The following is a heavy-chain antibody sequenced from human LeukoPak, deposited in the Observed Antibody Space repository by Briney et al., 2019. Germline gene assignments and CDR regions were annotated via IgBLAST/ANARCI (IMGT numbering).Heavy chain of an antibody. CDR3: ARGIYSYGNFDY. J-gene: IGHJ4*02. V-gene: IGHV1-46*03. Sequence: PGASVKVSCKASGYTFTSYYMHLVRQAPGQGLEWMGIINPSGGSTSYAQRFQGRVTMTRDTSTSTVYMEVSSLRSEDTAVYYCARGIYSYGNFDYWGQGTLVTVSS. D-gene: IGHD5-18*01. CDR1: GYTFTSYY. CDR2: INPSGGST.